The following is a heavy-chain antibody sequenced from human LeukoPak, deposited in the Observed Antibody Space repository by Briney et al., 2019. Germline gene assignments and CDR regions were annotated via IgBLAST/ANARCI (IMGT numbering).Heavy chain of an antibody. D-gene: IGHD4-23*01. V-gene: IGHV3-23*01. CDR2: ISGSGDNT. J-gene: IGHJ2*01. CDR1: GFTFTNYV. CDR3: AKTAPHETTVGPYWFFDL. Sequence: PGGSLRLSCAASGFTFTNYVMSWVRQVPGKGLEWVSSISGSGDNTYYADSVKGRFTISRDNSKNNLYLQVNILRAEDTALYYCAKTAPHETTVGPYWFFDLWGRGTLVTVSS.